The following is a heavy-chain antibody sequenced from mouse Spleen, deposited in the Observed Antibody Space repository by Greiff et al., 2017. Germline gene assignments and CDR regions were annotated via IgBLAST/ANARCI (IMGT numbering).Heavy chain of an antibody. J-gene: IGHJ4*01. CDR2: ISYDGSN. Sequence: ESGPGLVKPSQSLSLTCSVTGYSITSGYYWNWIRQFPGNKLEWMGYISYDGSNNYNPSLKNRISITRDTSKNQFFLKLNSVTTEDTATYYCARDRELPYAMDYWGQGTSVTVSS. V-gene: IGHV3-6*01. CDR3: ARDRELPYAMDY. D-gene: IGHD3-1*01. CDR1: GYSITSGYY.